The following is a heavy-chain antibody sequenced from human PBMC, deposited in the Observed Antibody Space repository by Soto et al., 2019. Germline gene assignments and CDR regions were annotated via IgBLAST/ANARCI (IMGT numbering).Heavy chain of an antibody. CDR1: AFPLSSYG. CDR2: ISSSSSYI. J-gene: IGHJ4*02. V-gene: IGHV3-21*01. Sequence: PGGPLSLSSLASAFPLSSYGMHWVRHAPGKALDWVSSISSSSSYIYSADSLKGRFTIPRDNAKNSLYLKMNSLRAEDTVVYYCAREGRQGLVPPPYYFDYGGKGTLVTVSS. D-gene: IGHD6-19*01. CDR3: AREGRQGLVPPPYYFDY.